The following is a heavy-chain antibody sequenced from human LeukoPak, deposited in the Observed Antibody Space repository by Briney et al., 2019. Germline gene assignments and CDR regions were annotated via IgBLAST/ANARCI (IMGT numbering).Heavy chain of an antibody. Sequence: ASVKVSCKVSGYTLTELSMHWVRQAPGKGLEWMGGFDPEDGETIYAQKFQGRVTMTEDTSTDTAYMELSSLRSEDTAVYYCAIAPGGGSFGNYWGQGTLVTVSS. V-gene: IGHV1-24*01. CDR1: GYTLTELS. J-gene: IGHJ4*02. CDR2: FDPEDGET. D-gene: IGHD1-26*01. CDR3: AIAPGGGSFGNY.